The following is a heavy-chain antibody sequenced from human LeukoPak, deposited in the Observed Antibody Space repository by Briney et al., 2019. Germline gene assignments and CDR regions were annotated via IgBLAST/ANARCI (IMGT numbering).Heavy chain of an antibody. CDR2: IYHSGST. CDR1: GGSISSGDYY. Sequence: SETLSLTCTVSGGSISSGDYYWSWIRQPPGKGLEWIGSIYHSGSTYYNPSLKSRVTISVDTSKNQFSLKLSSVTAADTAVYYCARLDKGITIFGVVSYWGQGTLVTVSS. CDR3: ARLDKGITIFGVVSY. D-gene: IGHD3-3*01. J-gene: IGHJ4*02. V-gene: IGHV4-39*07.